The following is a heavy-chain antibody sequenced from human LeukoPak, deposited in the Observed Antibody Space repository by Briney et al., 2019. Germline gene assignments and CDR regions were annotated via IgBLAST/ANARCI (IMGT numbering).Heavy chain of an antibody. CDR3: AKDKDGDYGSQGFDF. CDR2: ISSSSTYV. CDR1: GFTFSSYN. V-gene: IGHV3-21*04. J-gene: IGHJ4*02. D-gene: IGHD4-17*01. Sequence: PGGSLRLSCAASGFTFSSYNMNWVRQAPGKGLEWVSSISSSSTYVYHVDSVKGRFTISRDNAKNSLYLQMSSLRAEDTALYYCAKDKDGDYGSQGFDFWGQGTLVTVSS.